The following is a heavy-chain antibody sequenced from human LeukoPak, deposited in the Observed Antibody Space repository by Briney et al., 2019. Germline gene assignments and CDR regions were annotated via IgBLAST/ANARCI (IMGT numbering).Heavy chain of an antibody. CDR1: GGSITSSNYY. V-gene: IGHV4-39*01. J-gene: IGHJ4*02. CDR3: ALRTMPPYYFDY. D-gene: IGHD2-2*01. Sequence: PSETLSLTCTVYGGSITSSNYYWGWIRQPPGKGLEWIGSIYYSGGTYYNPSLTSRVTISVDTSKNQCSLKLSSVTAADTALYYCALRTMPPYYFDYWGQGTLVTVSS. CDR2: IYYSGGT.